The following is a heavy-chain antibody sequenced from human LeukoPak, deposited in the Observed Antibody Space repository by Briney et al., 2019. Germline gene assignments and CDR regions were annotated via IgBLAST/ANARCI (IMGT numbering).Heavy chain of an antibody. CDR3: ARYGITMIVWSNAFDI. CDR1: GYSISSGYY. V-gene: IGHV4-38-2*01. CDR2: IYHSGST. Sequence: SETLSLTCSVSGYSISSGYYWGWIRQPPGKGLEWIGSIYHSGSTYYNPSLKSRVTISVDTSKNQFSLKLSSVTAADTAVYYCARYGITMIVWSNAFDIWGQGTMVTVSS. J-gene: IGHJ3*02. D-gene: IGHD3-22*01.